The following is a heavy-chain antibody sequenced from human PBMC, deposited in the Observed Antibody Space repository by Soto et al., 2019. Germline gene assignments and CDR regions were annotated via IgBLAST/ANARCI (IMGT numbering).Heavy chain of an antibody. CDR2: IKTKTDGETT. D-gene: IGHD5-18*01. CDR1: NFTFNNAW. CDR3: TTDYTYGRDTFDI. V-gene: IGHV3-15*07. J-gene: IGHJ3*02. Sequence: GGSLRLSCAASNFTFNNAWMNWVRQTPGKGLEWVGRIKTKTDGETTDYTAPVKGRFTISRDDSKNTLYLQMNSLKTEDTAVYYCTTDYTYGRDTFDIWGQGTMVTVSS.